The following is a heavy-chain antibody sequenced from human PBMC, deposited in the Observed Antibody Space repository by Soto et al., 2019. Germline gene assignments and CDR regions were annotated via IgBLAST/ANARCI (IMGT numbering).Heavy chain of an antibody. CDR3: ARALAPFYYYYGMDV. J-gene: IGHJ6*02. D-gene: IGHD3-3*02. CDR2: IIPSGGST. V-gene: IGHV1-46*01. Sequence: VASVKVSCKASGYTFTTYYMHWVRQAPGQGLEWMGTIIPSGGSTSYAQKFQGRVTMTRDTSTSTAYMELSSLTSEDTAVYYCARALAPFYYYYGMDVWGQGTTVTVSS. CDR1: GYTFTTYY.